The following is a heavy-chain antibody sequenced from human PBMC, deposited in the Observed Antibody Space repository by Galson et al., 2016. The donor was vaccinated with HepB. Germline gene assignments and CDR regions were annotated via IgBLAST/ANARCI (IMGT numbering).Heavy chain of an antibody. CDR3: ANTGYNYGYVLAY. J-gene: IGHJ4*02. V-gene: IGHV3-30*18. Sequence: SLRLSCAASGLTSSKSGMHWVRQAPGRGLEWVAVISYDGGNMQYGDSVKGRFTISRDDSKNTLYLQMNSLRGEDTAVYYCANTGYNYGYVLAYWGRGTLVTVSS. CDR1: GLTSSKSG. CDR2: ISYDGGNM. D-gene: IGHD5-18*01.